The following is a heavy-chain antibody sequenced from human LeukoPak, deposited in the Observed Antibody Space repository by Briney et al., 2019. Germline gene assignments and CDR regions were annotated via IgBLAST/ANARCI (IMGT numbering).Heavy chain of an antibody. Sequence: ASETLSLTCTVSGGSIGTYYWSWIRQSPGKGLEWIGYIYVTGSTRYNPYLQSRVTISVDTSRNQFFLKMSSVTAADTAVYYCARHIGGGIEDMDVWGTGTKVTVSS. D-gene: IGHD3-16*02. CDR1: GGSIGTYY. J-gene: IGHJ6*03. CDR3: ARHIGGGIEDMDV. CDR2: IYVTGST. V-gene: IGHV4-59*08.